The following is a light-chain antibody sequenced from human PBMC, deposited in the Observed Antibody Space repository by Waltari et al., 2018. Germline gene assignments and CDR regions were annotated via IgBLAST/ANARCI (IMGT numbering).Light chain of an antibody. CDR2: DVN. V-gene: IGLV2-14*01. J-gene: IGLJ3*02. CDR3: NSFTSSSTWV. CDR1: SNDVGGYTY. Sequence: QSALTQPASVSGSPGQSITISCTGTSNDVGGYTYVSWYQQHPGKAPKLMIFDVNHRPSGVSNRFSGSKSGNTASLTISGLQAEDEADYYCNSFTSSSTWVFGGGTKLTVL.